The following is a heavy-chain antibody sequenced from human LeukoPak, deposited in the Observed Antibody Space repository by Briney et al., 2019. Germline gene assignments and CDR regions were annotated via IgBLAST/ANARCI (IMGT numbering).Heavy chain of an antibody. CDR1: GYTFTGYY. D-gene: IGHD5-12*01. CDR2: INPNSGGT. J-gene: IGHJ4*02. Sequence: ASVKVSCKASGYTFTGYYMHWVRQAPGQGLEWMGWINPNSGGTDYAQKFQGRVTMTRDTSISTAYMELSRLRSDDTAVYYCARTSHYVDIAATIPYGIYYFDYWGQGTLVTVSS. V-gene: IGHV1-2*02. CDR3: ARTSHYVDIAATIPYGIYYFDY.